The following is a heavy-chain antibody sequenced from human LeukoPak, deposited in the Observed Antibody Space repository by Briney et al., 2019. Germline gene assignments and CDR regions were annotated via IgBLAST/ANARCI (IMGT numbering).Heavy chain of an antibody. CDR1: GGTFSGFA. CDR3: ARLHYTDSPLGPYYFDY. J-gene: IGHJ4*02. D-gene: IGHD2-2*02. Sequence: SVKVSCKASGGTFSGFAINWVRQAPGQGLEWMGGIIPVFGTSRYPQRFQGRVTITADETTSTAYMELSSLRSEDIAIYYCARLHYTDSPLGPYYFDYWGQGTLVTVSS. CDR2: IIPVFGTS. V-gene: IGHV1-69*13.